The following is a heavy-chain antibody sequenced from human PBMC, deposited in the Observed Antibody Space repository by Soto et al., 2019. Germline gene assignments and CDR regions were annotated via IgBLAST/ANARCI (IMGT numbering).Heavy chain of an antibody. J-gene: IGHJ6*02. Sequence: QAQLVQSGAEVKKPGASVKVSCKTSGYTFSSYGITWVRQAPGQGLEWLGWISPYNDDTKYAQNLQGRGNMTTDTSSRTAYMALRGLRSDDTAVYYCARGGYYDSSGARNYHYYGMDVWGQGTSVIVSS. D-gene: IGHD3-22*01. CDR1: GYTFSSYG. CDR3: ARGGYYDSSGARNYHYYGMDV. CDR2: ISPYNDDT. V-gene: IGHV1-18*01.